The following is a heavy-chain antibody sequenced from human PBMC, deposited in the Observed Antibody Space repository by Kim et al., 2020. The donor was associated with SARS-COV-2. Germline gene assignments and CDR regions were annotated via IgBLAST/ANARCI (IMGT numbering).Heavy chain of an antibody. CDR2: MNPNSGNT. CDR3: ARGGNTVSPLGPPNYYYGMDV. V-gene: IGHV1-8*01. D-gene: IGHD4-17*01. CDR1: GYTFTSYD. J-gene: IGHJ6*02. Sequence: ASVKVSCKASGYTFTSYDINWVRQATGQGLEWMGWMNPNSGNTGYAQKFQGRVTMTRNTSISTAYMELSSLRSEDTAVYYCARGGNTVSPLGPPNYYYGMDVWGQGTTVTVSS.